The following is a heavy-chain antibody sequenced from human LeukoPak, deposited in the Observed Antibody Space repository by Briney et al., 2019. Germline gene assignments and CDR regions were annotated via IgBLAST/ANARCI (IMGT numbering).Heavy chain of an antibody. CDR2: IYYSGST. Sequence: PSETLSLTCTVSGGSISSYYWSWIRQPPGKGLEWIGYIYYSGSTNYNPSLKSRVTISVDTSKNQFSLKLSSVTAADTAVYYCARDRRPNSGSFSGSFDYWGQGTLATVSS. J-gene: IGHJ4*02. CDR1: GGSISSYY. D-gene: IGHD1-26*01. CDR3: ARDRRPNSGSFSGSFDY. V-gene: IGHV4-59*01.